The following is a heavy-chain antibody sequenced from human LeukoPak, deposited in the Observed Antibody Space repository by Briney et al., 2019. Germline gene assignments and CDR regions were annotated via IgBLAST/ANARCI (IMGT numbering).Heavy chain of an antibody. Sequence: SETLSLTCTVSGGSISSYYWSWIRRPPGKGLEWIGYIYYSGSTNYNPSLKSRVTISVDTSKNQFSLKLSSVTAADTAVYYCARSLHCYDSSGLDYWGQGTLVTVSS. CDR1: GGSISSYY. CDR2: IYYSGST. CDR3: ARSLHCYDSSGLDY. J-gene: IGHJ4*02. V-gene: IGHV4-59*01. D-gene: IGHD3-22*01.